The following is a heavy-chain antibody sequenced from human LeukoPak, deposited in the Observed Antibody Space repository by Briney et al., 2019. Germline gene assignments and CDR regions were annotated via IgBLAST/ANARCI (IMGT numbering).Heavy chain of an antibody. V-gene: IGHV1-69*04. D-gene: IGHD1-26*01. J-gene: IGHJ5*02. CDR2: FIPILDIA. CDR3: ARHGSFTSGDWFDP. CDR1: GGAFSSYA. Sequence: SVKLSCKASGGAFSSYAISWVRQAPGPGLEWMGRFIPILDIANYAQKVQGRVTITADKSTSTAYLELSSLRSEDTAVYYCARHGSFTSGDWFDPWGQGTLVSVSS.